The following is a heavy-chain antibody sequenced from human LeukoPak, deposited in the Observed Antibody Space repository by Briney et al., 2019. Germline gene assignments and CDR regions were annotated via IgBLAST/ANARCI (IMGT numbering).Heavy chain of an antibody. D-gene: IGHD1-7*01. CDR2: INHDGNEK. Sequence: GGSLRPSCAVSGFTFSDYWMSWVRQPPGKGLEWVANINHDGNEKYYVDSVMGRFTISRDNAKNSLYLQMNSLSVEDTAVYFCARSPATGTTDFWGQGTLVTVSS. V-gene: IGHV3-7*01. J-gene: IGHJ4*02. CDR1: GFTFSDYW. CDR3: ARSPATGTTDF.